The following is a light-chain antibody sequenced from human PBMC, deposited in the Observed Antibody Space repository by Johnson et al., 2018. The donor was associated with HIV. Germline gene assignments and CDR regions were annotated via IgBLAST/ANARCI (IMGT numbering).Light chain of an antibody. Sequence: QSVLTQPPSVSAAPGQKVTVSCSGSSSNIGNNYVSWYQQLPGTAPKLLIYENNKRPSGIPDRFSGSKSGTSATLGITGLQTGDEADYYCGTWDSGLSAYNYVFGTGIKVTVL. CDR2: ENN. J-gene: IGLJ1*01. CDR1: SSNIGNNY. CDR3: GTWDSGLSAYNYV. V-gene: IGLV1-51*02.